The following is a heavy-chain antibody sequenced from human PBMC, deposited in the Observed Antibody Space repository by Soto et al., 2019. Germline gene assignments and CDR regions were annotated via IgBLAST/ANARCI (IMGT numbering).Heavy chain of an antibody. CDR1: GGSISSGDYY. CDR2: IYYSGST. D-gene: IGHD3-22*01. Sequence: SETLSLTCTVSGGSISSGDYYWSWIRQPPGKGLEWIGYIYYSGSTYYNPSLKSRVTISVDTSKNQFSLKLSSVTAADTAVYYCARGGRTMIVPFDYWGQGTLVTVS. J-gene: IGHJ4*02. V-gene: IGHV4-30-4*01. CDR3: ARGGRTMIVPFDY.